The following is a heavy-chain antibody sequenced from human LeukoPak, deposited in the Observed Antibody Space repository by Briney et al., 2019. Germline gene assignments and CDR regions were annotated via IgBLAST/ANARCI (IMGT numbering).Heavy chain of an antibody. D-gene: IGHD3-10*01. Sequence: ASVKVSCKASGYTFTGHSMYWVRQAPGQGLEWMGWIKPNSGGTNYAQKFQGRVTMTRDTSISTAYMELSRLRSDDTAVYYCARASYGSGSSPGVWGKGTTVTVSS. CDR2: IKPNSGGT. V-gene: IGHV1-2*02. CDR3: ARASYGSGSSPGV. CDR1: GYTFTGHS. J-gene: IGHJ6*04.